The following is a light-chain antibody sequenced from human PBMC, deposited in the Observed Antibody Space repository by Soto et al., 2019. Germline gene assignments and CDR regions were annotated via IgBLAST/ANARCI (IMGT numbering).Light chain of an antibody. CDR3: SSYAGSRTFVV. CDR1: SSDVGSYNL. J-gene: IGLJ2*01. CDR2: EVS. V-gene: IGLV2-23*02. Sequence: QSALTQPASVSGSPGQSSTISCTGTSSDVGSYNLVSWYQHHPGKAPKLMIYEVSKRPSGVSNRFSGSKSGNTASLTISGLQAEDEADYYCSSYAGSRTFVVFGGGTQLTVL.